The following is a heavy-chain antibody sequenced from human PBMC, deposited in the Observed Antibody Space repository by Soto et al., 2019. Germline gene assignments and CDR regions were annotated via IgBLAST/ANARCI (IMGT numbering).Heavy chain of an antibody. D-gene: IGHD5-12*01. Sequence: SETLSLTCTVSAGSIKSFYWSLIRQPPGKGLEWIGYISDSGSTNYNPSLRSRVTISLDTSRNQFSLKLSSVTAADTAVYYCARTYSGYYFDYWGQGTLVTVSS. CDR2: ISDSGST. V-gene: IGHV4-59*08. CDR1: AGSIKSFY. CDR3: ARTYSGYYFDY. J-gene: IGHJ4*02.